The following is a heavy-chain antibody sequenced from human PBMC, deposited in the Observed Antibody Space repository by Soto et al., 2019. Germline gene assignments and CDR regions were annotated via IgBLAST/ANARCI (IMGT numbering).Heavy chain of an antibody. Sequence: LRLSCAASGFTFSSYEMNWVRQAPGQGLEWVSYISSSGSTIYYADSVKGRFTISRDNAKNSMYLQMNSLRAEDTAVYYCARDPPLTISGVVITKGGMDVWGQGTTVTVSS. CDR2: ISSSGSTI. CDR1: GFTFSSYE. V-gene: IGHV3-48*03. CDR3: ARDPPLTISGVVITKGGMDV. D-gene: IGHD3-3*01. J-gene: IGHJ6*02.